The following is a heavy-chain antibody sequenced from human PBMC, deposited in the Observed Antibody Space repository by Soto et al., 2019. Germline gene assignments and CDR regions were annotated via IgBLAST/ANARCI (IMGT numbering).Heavy chain of an antibody. CDR2: ISGSGGST. CDR1: GFTFSSYA. D-gene: IGHD4-17*01. J-gene: IGHJ4*02. V-gene: IGHV3-23*01. CDR3: AKEGRPDYGDSLGNFDY. Sequence: GGSLRLSCAASGFTFSSYAMSWVRQAPGKGLEWVSAISGSGGSTYYADSVKGRFTISRDNSKNTLYLQMNSLRAEDTAVYYCAKEGRPDYGDSLGNFDYWGQGTLVTVSS.